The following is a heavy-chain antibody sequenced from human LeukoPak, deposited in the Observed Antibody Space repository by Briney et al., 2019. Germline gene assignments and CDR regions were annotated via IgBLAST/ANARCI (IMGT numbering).Heavy chain of an antibody. D-gene: IGHD2-2*01. CDR1: GFTFSSYA. J-gene: IGHJ4*02. CDR2: ISYDGSNK. CDR3: ARDSCSSTSCYSYYFDY. Sequence: PGGSLRLSCAASGFTFSSYAMHWVRQAPGKGLEWVAVISYDGSNKYYADSVKGRFTISRDNSKNTLYLQMNSLRAEDTAVYYCARDSCSSTSCYSYYFDYWGQGTLVTVS. V-gene: IGHV3-30-3*01.